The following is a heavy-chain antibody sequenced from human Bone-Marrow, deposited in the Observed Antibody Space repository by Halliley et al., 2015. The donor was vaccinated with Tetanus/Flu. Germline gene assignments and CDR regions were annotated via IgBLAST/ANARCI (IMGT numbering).Heavy chain of an antibody. D-gene: IGHD2-8*02. CDR2: IYYRGST. V-gene: IGHV4-59*09. J-gene: IGHJ4*02. CDR3: ASGWKRSDGWWYYFDY. Sequence: YIYYRGSTNYNPSLKGRVTISVDTSKNQFSLKLSSVTAADTAVYYCASGWKRSDGWWYYFDYWGQGTLVTVSS.